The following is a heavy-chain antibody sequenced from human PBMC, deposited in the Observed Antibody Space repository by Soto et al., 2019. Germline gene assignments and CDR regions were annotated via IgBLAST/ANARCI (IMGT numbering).Heavy chain of an antibody. J-gene: IGHJ4*02. V-gene: IGHV3-23*01. D-gene: IGHD3-16*01. CDR1: GFTFSSYA. CDR2: ISGSGGST. CDR3: AKRIPQPTLPYDYIWGFGRCNFDY. Sequence: GGSLRLSCAASGFTFSSYAMSWVRQAPGKGLEWVSAISGSGGSTYYADSVKGRFTISRDNFKNTLYLQMNSLRAEDTAVCYWAKRIPQPTLPYDYIWGFGRCNFDYWGQGTLVTVSS.